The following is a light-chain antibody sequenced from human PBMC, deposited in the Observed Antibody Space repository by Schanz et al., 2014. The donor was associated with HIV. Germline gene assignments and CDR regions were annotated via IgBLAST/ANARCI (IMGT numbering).Light chain of an antibody. J-gene: IGKJ3*01. CDR1: HSLVFIDGDIY. CDR2: KVS. CDR3: MQALRKPHT. V-gene: IGKV2-30*01. Sequence: VVLTQSPVSLPVTLGQPASISCRSSHSLVFIDGDIYLNWFHQRPGQSPRRLIYKVSNRDSGVPDRFSGSGSGTYFTLEISRVEAEDVGIYYCMQALRKPHTFGPGTRLDLK.